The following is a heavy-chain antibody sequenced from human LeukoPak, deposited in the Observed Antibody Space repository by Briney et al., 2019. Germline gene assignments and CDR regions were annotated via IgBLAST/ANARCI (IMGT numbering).Heavy chain of an antibody. Sequence: PGGSLRLSCAASGFTFSSYWMSWVRQAPGKGLEWVTNIKKDGSEIFYVDSVKGRFTISRDNAKTSLYLQMNSLRAEDTAVYYCATYSGPDKLDAFDIWGQGTMVTVSS. CDR3: ATYSGPDKLDAFDI. V-gene: IGHV3-7*01. CDR1: GFTFSSYW. D-gene: IGHD5-12*01. CDR2: IKKDGSEI. J-gene: IGHJ3*02.